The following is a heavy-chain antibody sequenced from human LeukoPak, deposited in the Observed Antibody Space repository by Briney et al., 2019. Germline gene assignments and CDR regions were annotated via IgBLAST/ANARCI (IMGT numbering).Heavy chain of an antibody. CDR2: TYYSGST. CDR1: DGSINSGGDF. CDR3: ARSFKDYYGSGPFDY. V-gene: IGHV4-31*03. J-gene: IGHJ4*02. Sequence: PSETLSLTCTVSDGSINSGGDFWSWLRQHPGKGLEWIGYTYYSGSTYYNPSLKSRVTISVDTSKSQFSLRLSSVTAADTAVYYCARSFKDYYGSGPFDYWGQGTLVTVSS. D-gene: IGHD3-10*01.